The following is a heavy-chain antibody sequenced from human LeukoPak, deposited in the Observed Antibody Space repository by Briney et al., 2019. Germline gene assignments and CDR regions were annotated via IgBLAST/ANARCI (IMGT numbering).Heavy chain of an antibody. Sequence: SVKVSCKASGGTFSSYAISWVRQAPGQGLEWMGGIIPIFGTANYAQKFQGRVTITTDESTSTAYMELSSLRSEDTAVYYCARVIVGAPFGEFDPWGQGTLVTVSS. CDR1: GGTFSSYA. D-gene: IGHD1-26*01. CDR3: ARVIVGAPFGEFDP. V-gene: IGHV1-69*05. J-gene: IGHJ5*02. CDR2: IIPIFGTA.